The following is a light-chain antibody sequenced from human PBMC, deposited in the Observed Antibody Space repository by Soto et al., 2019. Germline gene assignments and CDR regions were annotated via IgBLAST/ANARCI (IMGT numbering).Light chain of an antibody. CDR3: QQYKNWPL. Sequence: ESVLTQSPGTLSLSPGERVTLSFRTSHSVNSHVAWYQQKPGQAPRLLLYGASTRATGIPVRFSGSGFGTEFTLTISSLQSEDFAVYYCQQYKNWPLFGQGTRLENK. J-gene: IGKJ5*01. V-gene: IGKV3-15*01. CDR1: HSVNSH. CDR2: GAS.